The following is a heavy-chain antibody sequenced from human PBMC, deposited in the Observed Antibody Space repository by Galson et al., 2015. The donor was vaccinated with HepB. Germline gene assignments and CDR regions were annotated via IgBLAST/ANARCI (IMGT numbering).Heavy chain of an antibody. Sequence: TLSLTCTVSGDSINRGNYYWNRIRQTAGKGLEWIGRISTTGNTKYNPSLEGRVIMSGDSSKNQLSLKLSSATAADTAVYYCARSYGGNSFHFDYWGQGTLVTVSS. J-gene: IGHJ4*02. D-gene: IGHD4-23*01. V-gene: IGHV4-61*02. CDR3: ARSYGGNSFHFDY. CDR1: GDSINRGNYY. CDR2: ISTTGNT.